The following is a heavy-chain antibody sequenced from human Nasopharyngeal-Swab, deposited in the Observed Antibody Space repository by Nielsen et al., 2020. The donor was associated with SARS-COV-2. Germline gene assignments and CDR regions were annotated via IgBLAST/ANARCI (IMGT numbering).Heavy chain of an antibody. CDR1: GGSFSGYY. CDR2: INHSGST. V-gene: IGHV4-34*01. CDR3: ARDDGYDLLDY. J-gene: IGHJ4*02. Sequence: ETLSLTCAVYGGSFSGYYWSWIRQPPGKGLEWIGEINHSGSTNYNPSLKSRVTISVDTSKNQFSLKLSSVTAADTAVYYCARDDGYDLLDYWGQGTLVTVSS. D-gene: IGHD5-12*01.